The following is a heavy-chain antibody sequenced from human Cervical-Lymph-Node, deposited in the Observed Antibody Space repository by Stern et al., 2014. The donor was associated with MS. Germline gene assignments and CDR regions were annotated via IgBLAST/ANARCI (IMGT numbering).Heavy chain of an antibody. J-gene: IGHJ6*02. CDR1: GGTFNVYA. Sequence: VQLVESGAEVKKPGYSVKVSCKASGGTFNVYAINWLRQAPGKGLEWMGGLIPIIGTANYAQKFQGRVTITADGSTRTSSMQMSSLRFDDTAVYYCARDGRHTDNYGLDVWGQGTTVTVSS. V-gene: IGHV1-69*01. CDR3: ARDGRHTDNYGLDV. CDR2: LIPIIGTA. D-gene: IGHD3-9*01.